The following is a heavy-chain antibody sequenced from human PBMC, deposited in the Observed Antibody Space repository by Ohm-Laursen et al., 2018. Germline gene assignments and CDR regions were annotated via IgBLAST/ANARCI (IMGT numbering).Heavy chain of an antibody. J-gene: IGHJ4*02. CDR1: GYTFSDYY. CDR2: INPNSGGT. Sequence: GASVKVSCKASGYTFSDYYMHWVRQAPGQGLEWMGWINPNSGGTNYAQKFQGGVTMTRDTSISTAYMEVSRLRSDDTAVYYCARYPRQEGTTMITDGFWGQGTLVTVSS. V-gene: IGHV1-2*02. D-gene: IGHD3-16*01. CDR3: ARYPRQEGTTMITDGF.